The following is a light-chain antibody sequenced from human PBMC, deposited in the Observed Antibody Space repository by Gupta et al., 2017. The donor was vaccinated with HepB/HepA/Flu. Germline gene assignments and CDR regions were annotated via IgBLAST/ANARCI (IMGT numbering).Light chain of an antibody. CDR3: QQRDNTPIT. V-gene: IGKV1-39*01. CDR2: TAS. CDR1: QSISSY. J-gene: IGKJ4*01. Sequence: DIQMTQSPSSLSASVGDRVTITCRASQSISSYLNWWQQKPGKAPNLLIYTASSLQGGVPSRFSGSGSGTDFTLTISRVQPEDFATYFCQQRDNTPITFGGGTKVEIK.